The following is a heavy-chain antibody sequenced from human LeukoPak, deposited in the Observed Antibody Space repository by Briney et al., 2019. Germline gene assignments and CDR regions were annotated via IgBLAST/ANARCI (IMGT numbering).Heavy chain of an antibody. J-gene: IGHJ4*02. Sequence: GGSLRLSCVASEFIVSNNYMTWVRQAPGKGLEWVSAISGSGDSTYYADSVKGRFTISRDNSKNTLYLQMNSLRAEDTAVYYCAKAGAVVVVAAKYFDYWGQGTLVTVSS. CDR2: ISGSGDST. D-gene: IGHD2-15*01. CDR3: AKAGAVVVVAAKYFDY. CDR1: EFIVSNNY. V-gene: IGHV3-23*01.